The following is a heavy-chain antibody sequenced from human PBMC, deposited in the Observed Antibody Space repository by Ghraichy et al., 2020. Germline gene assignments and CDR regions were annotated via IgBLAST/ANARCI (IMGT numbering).Heavy chain of an antibody. D-gene: IGHD1-1*01. CDR1: GFTFSSYG. Sequence: GGSLRLSCAASGFTFSSYGMHWVRQAPGKGLEWVAVISYDGSNKYYADSVKGRFTISRDNSKNTLYLQMNSLRIEDTAVYYCAKDLETTTFDYWGQGTLVTVSS. J-gene: IGHJ4*02. CDR3: AKDLETTTFDY. CDR2: ISYDGSNK. V-gene: IGHV3-30*18.